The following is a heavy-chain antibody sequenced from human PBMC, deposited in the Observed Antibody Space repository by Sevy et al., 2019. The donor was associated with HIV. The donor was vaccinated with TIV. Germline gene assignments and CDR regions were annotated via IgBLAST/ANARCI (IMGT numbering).Heavy chain of an antibody. CDR3: AGSSNSSGWSQYYFDY. D-gene: IGHD6-19*01. V-gene: IGHV3-30-3*01. Sequence: GGSLRLSCAASVFTFSSYAMHWVRQAPGKGLEWVAVISYDGSNKYYANSVKGRFTISRDNSKNLLYLQMNSLRAEDTAVYYCAGSSNSSGWSQYYFDYSGKGTLVTVSS. CDR1: VFTFSSYA. CDR2: ISYDGSNK. J-gene: IGHJ4*02.